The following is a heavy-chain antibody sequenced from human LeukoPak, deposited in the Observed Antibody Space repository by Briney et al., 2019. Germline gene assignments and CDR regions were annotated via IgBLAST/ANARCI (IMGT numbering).Heavy chain of an antibody. CDR1: GFNFSNYW. Sequence: GGSLRLSCAASGFNFSNYWMHWVRQAPGKGLEWVSAISGSGGSTYYADSVKGRFTISRDNSKNTLYLQMNSLRAEDTAVYYCAKDRSSIAALLFDYWGQGTLVTVSS. V-gene: IGHV3-23*01. D-gene: IGHD6-6*01. CDR3: AKDRSSIAALLFDY. CDR2: ISGSGGST. J-gene: IGHJ4*02.